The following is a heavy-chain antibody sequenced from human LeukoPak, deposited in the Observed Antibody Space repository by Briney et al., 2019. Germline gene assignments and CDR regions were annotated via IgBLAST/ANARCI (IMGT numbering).Heavy chain of an antibody. Sequence: PGGSLRLSCAASGFTFSSYSFNWVRQAPGKGLEWVASITSTSSYIYYADSVQGRFAVSRDNAKNLLYLQMNSLRAEDTAVFYCVRRGPNNSGLDYRGQGTLVTVSS. V-gene: IGHV3-21*01. D-gene: IGHD5-12*01. CDR2: ITSTSSYI. CDR3: VRRGPNNSGLDY. CDR1: GFTFSSYS. J-gene: IGHJ4*02.